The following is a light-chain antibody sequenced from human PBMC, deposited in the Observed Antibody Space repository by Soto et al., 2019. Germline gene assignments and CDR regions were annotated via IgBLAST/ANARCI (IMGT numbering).Light chain of an antibody. J-gene: IGKJ1*01. CDR3: QQYDNWPQT. CDR2: GAS. Sequence: EIVMTQSPATLSVSPGERSTLSCRASQSVSYNLAWYQQQPGQAPRLLIYGASTRATGIPARFSGRGSGTEFTLTISSLQSVDFAVYYCQQYDNWPQTFGQGTKVDIK. V-gene: IGKV3-15*01. CDR1: QSVSYN.